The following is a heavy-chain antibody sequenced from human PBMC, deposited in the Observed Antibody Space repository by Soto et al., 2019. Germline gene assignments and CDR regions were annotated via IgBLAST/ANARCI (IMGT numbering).Heavy chain of an antibody. V-gene: IGHV1-69*04. CDR1: GGTFSSYA. CDR3: AGDPDSHYNDSHASSYP. CDR2: IIPIIGII. J-gene: IGHJ5*02. D-gene: IGHD3-22*01. Sequence: ASVKVSCKASGGTFSSYAITWVRQAPGQGLEWMGRIIPIIGIINYAQKFQGRVTITADKFTGTAYMELTRLRSDDTAVYYCAGDPDSHYNDSHASSYPWGQGTLVTVSS.